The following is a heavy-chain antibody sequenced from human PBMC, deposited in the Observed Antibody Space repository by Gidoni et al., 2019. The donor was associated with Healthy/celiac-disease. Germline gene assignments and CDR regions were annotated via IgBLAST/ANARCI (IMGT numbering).Heavy chain of an antibody. Sequence: QVQLVQSGAEEKKPGASVKVSCKASGYTFTSYAMHWVRQAPGQRLEWMGWINAGNGNTKYSQKFQGRVTITRDTSASTAYMELSSLRSEDTAVYYCARADLGLWFGEFQTYFDYWGQGTLVTVSS. CDR2: INAGNGNT. V-gene: IGHV1-3*05. D-gene: IGHD3-10*01. J-gene: IGHJ4*02. CDR1: GYTFTSYA. CDR3: ARADLGLWFGEFQTYFDY.